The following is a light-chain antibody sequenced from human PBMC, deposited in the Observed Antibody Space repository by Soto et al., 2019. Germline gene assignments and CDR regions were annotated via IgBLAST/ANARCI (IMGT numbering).Light chain of an antibody. CDR3: QHYNGYSRS. CDR1: QSISSW. Sequence: DIQMTQSPSTLSASVGDRVTITCRASQSISSWLAWYQQKPGKAPKLLIYQASSLESGVPSRFSGSGSGTEFTLTINYLQPDDFATYYCQHYNGYSRSFGQGTKVEIK. J-gene: IGKJ1*01. CDR2: QAS. V-gene: IGKV1-5*03.